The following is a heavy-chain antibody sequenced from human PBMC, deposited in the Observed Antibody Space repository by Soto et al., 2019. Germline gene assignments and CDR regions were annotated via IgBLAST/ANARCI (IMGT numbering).Heavy chain of an antibody. V-gene: IGHV1-18*01. CDR1: GYTFTSYG. Sequence: QVHLVQSGAEVKKPGASVKVSCKASGYTFTSYGITWVRQAPGQGLEWMGWISAHNGNTDYAQKRQGRFSVTRDTATSTAYMELRSLISDDTAVYYCARGRYGDYWGQGALVTVSS. CDR2: ISAHNGNT. J-gene: IGHJ4*02. D-gene: IGHD1-1*01. CDR3: ARGRYGDY.